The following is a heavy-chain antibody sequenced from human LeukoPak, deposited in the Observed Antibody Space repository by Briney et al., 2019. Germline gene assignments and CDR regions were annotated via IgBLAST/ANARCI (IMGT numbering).Heavy chain of an antibody. CDR1: GGSISSYY. CDR2: IYTSGST. Sequence: SETLSLTCTVSGGSISSYYWSWIRQPAGKGLEWIGRIYTSGSTNYNPSLKGRVTMSVDTSKNQFSLKLSSVTAADTAAYYCAREGCSGGSCYWFDPWGQGTLVTVSS. CDR3: AREGCSGGSCYWFDP. D-gene: IGHD2-15*01. V-gene: IGHV4-4*07. J-gene: IGHJ5*02.